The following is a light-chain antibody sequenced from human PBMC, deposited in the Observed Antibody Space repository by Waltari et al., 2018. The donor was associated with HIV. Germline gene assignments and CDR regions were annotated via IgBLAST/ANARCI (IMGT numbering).Light chain of an antibody. CDR2: EVS. J-gene: IGLJ2*01. Sequence: QSALTQPPSASGSPGQSVTISCTGPSSAVGGYTYVSWYRHHPGKAPKLMIYEVSKRPSGVPDRFSGSKSGNTASLTVSGLQAEDEADYYCSSYAGSNNLVFGGGTKLTVL. V-gene: IGLV2-8*01. CDR3: SSYAGSNNLV. CDR1: SSAVGGYTY.